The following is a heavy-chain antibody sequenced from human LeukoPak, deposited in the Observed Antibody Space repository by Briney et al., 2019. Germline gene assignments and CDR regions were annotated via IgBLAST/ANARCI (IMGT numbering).Heavy chain of an antibody. CDR3: ARREGLWFGELSFYFDY. V-gene: IGHV3-7*03. Sequence: GGSLRLSCAASGFTFSSYWMSWVRQAPGKGLEWVANIKQDGSEKYYVDSVKGRFTISRDNAKNSLYLQMNGLRAEDTAVYYCARREGLWFGELSFYFDYWGQGTLVTVSS. D-gene: IGHD3-10*01. CDR2: IKQDGSEK. CDR1: GFTFSSYW. J-gene: IGHJ4*02.